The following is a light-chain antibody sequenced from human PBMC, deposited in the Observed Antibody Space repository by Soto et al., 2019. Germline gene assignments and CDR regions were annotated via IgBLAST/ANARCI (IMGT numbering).Light chain of an antibody. CDR3: HQRSNWPPFT. V-gene: IGKV3-11*01. CDR2: GAS. J-gene: IGKJ4*01. CDR1: QTVRSN. Sequence: EVVMTQSPVTLSVSPGDRVTLSCSASQTVRSNLVWYQQKPGQAPRVLIHGASTRATGIPDRFSGSGSGTDFTLTISSLEPEDFAVYYCHQRSNWPPFTFGGGTKVDI.